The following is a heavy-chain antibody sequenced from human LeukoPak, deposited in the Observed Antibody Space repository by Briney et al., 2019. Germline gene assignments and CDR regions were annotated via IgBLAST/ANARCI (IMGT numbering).Heavy chain of an antibody. Sequence: SETLSLTCTVSGGSMSDYYWTWIRQPPGRTLEWIGYIYYSGSTKYNPSLKSRVTMSIDTSKDQFSLKLSSVTAADTAVYYCASSQAGYSSGSYNYWGQGTLDTVSS. J-gene: IGHJ4*02. D-gene: IGHD6-19*01. CDR2: IYYSGST. V-gene: IGHV4-59*01. CDR1: GGSMSDYY. CDR3: ASSQAGYSSGSYNY.